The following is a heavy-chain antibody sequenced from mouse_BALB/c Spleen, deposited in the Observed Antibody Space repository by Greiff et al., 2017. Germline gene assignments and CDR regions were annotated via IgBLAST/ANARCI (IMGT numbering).Heavy chain of an antibody. Sequence: VQLQQSGPELVRPGVSVKISCKGSGYTFTDYAMHWVKQSHAKSLEWIGVISTYYGNTNYNQKFKGKATMTVDKSSSTAYMELARLTSEDSAIYYCARMPWEGGYYYAMDYWGQGTSVTVSS. CDR2: ISTYYGNT. CDR3: ARMPWEGGYYYAMDY. CDR1: GYTFTDYA. D-gene: IGHD4-1*01. V-gene: IGHV1-67*01. J-gene: IGHJ4*01.